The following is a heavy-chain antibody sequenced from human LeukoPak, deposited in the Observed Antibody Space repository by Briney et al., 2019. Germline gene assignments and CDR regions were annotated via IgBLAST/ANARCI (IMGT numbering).Heavy chain of an antibody. J-gene: IGHJ4*02. CDR3: ASAYY. V-gene: IGHV3-7*01. CDR2: IKQDGSEK. CDR1: GFTFNNYW. Sequence: GESMRLSCAASGFTFNNYWMSWVRQAPGKGLEWVANIKQDGSEKYYVDSVKGRFTISIDNAKNSLYLQMNSLRAEDTAVYYCASAYYWGQGTLVTVTS.